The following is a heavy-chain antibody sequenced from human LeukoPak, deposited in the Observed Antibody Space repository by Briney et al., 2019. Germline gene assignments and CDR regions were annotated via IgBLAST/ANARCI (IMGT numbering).Heavy chain of an antibody. CDR1: GYTLTELS. CDR2: FDPEDGET. V-gene: IGHV1-24*01. J-gene: IGHJ5*02. D-gene: IGHD1-26*01. CDR3: ATFALGSYEGWFDP. Sequence: ASVKVSCKVSGYTLTELSMHWVRQAPGKGLEWMGGFDPEDGETIYAQKFQGRVTMTEDTSTDTAYMELSCLRSEDTAVYYCATFALGSYEGWFDPWGQGTLVTVSS.